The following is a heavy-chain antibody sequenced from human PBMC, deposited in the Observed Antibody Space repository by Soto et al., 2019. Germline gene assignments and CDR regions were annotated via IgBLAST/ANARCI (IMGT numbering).Heavy chain of an antibody. J-gene: IGHJ3*02. Sequence: EVQLVESGGGLVQPGRSLRLSCAASGFTFDDYAIHWVRQAPGERLERVSGVSWNSGSIGYGDSVKGGFTISRDNAKNYLYLQMYSLRAEDTALYYCAKASGRLGEFGDAFDSWGKGTMVTVSS. V-gene: IGHV3-9*01. CDR2: VSWNSGSI. CDR1: GFTFDDYA. CDR3: AKASGRLGEFGDAFDS. D-gene: IGHD3-16*01.